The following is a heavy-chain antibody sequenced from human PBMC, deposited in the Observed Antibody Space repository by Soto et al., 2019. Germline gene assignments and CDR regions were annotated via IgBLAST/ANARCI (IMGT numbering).Heavy chain of an antibody. V-gene: IGHV6-1*01. CDR3: ARGEQYSGRIFDY. J-gene: IGHJ4*02. CDR1: GDSGSSNSAA. D-gene: IGHD1-26*01. CDR2: TFYRSKWYN. Sequence: SQTLSLTRGISGDSGSSNSAAWNWLRQSPSRGLEWLGRTFYRSKWYNDYAVSVESRITIKPDTSKNHFSLQLNFVTPEDTAVYFCARGEQYSGRIFDYWGQGSLVTVSS.